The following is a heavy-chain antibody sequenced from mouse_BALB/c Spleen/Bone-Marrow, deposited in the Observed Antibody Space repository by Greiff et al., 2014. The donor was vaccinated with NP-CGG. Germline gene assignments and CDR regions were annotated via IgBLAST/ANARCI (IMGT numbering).Heavy chain of an antibody. CDR3: TRERGFDY. J-gene: IGHJ2*01. V-gene: IGHV6-6*01. Sequence: EVKLEESGGGLVQPGGSMKLSCAASGFTFSDAWMDWVRQSPEKGLEWLAEISTKANNHATYYAESVKGKFTISRDDSTSTVYLQMNSLRAEDTGIYFCTRERGFDYWGQGTTLTVSS. CDR2: ISTKANNHAT. CDR1: GFTFSDAW.